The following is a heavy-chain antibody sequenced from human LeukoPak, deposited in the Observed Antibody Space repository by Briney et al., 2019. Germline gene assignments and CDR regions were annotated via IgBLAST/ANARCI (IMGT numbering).Heavy chain of an antibody. D-gene: IGHD3-3*01. J-gene: IGHJ6*02. CDR1: GCTFTSYY. CDR2: INPSGGST. V-gene: IGHV1-46*01. Sequence: ASVKVSCKASGCTFTSYYMHWVRQAPGQGLEWMGIINPSGGSTSYAQKFQGRVTMTRDTSTSTVYMELSSLRSEDTAVYYCARDEGPFWSGYYRTPLYYYYGMDVWGQGTTVTVSS. CDR3: ARDEGPFWSGYYRTPLYYYYGMDV.